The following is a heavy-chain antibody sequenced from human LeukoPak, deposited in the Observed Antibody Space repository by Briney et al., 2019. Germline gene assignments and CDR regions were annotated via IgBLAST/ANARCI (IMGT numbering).Heavy chain of an antibody. CDR2: IIPIFGTA. D-gene: IGHD6-13*01. CDR1: GYTFTSYD. V-gene: IGHV1-69*05. J-gene: IGHJ6*03. CDR3: ARSIAAAGTFYYYYMDV. Sequence: GASVKVSCKASGYTFTSYDINWVRQAPGQGLEWMGGIIPIFGTANYAQKFQGRVTITTDESTSTAYMELSSLRSEDTAVYYCARSIAAAGTFYYYYMDVWGKGTTVTVSS.